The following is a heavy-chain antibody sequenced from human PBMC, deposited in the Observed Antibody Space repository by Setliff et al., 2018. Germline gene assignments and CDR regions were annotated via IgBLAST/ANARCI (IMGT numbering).Heavy chain of an antibody. V-gene: IGHV1-18*01. CDR3: SRLVRYCTRTTCQRASGAEL. D-gene: IGHD2-2*01. CDR2: ISTYTGNT. Sequence: GASVKVSCKASGYTFSSYGIIWVRQAPGQGLEWMGWISTYTGNTNYAQKLQGRVTMTTDTSTSTAYLELRSLTSDDTAVYYCSRLVRYCTRTTCQRASGAELWGQGSLVTVSS. CDR1: GYTFSSYG. J-gene: IGHJ4*02.